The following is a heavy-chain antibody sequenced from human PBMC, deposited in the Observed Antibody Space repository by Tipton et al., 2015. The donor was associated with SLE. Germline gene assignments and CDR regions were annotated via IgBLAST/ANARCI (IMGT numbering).Heavy chain of an antibody. CDR3: ARRQLYCTTAGCQDDAFDM. V-gene: IGHV4-59*08. Sequence: TLSLTCTVSGGSITNHYWNWIRQPPGKGLEWIGYIHYSGTTHDNPSLKSRVTMSVDMSKNHFSLQLKSVTAADTAVYYCARRQLYCTTAGCQDDAFDMWGQGTMVTVSS. D-gene: IGHD2-8*01. CDR1: GGSITNHY. CDR2: IHYSGTT. J-gene: IGHJ3*02.